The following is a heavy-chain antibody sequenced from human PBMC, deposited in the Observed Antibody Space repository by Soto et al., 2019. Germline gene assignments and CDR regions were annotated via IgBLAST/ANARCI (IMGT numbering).Heavy chain of an antibody. D-gene: IGHD6-19*01. V-gene: IGHV2-70*12. CDR3: AHRRGSGWYTRIMYGMDV. Sequence: SGPTLVNPTQTLTLTCTFSGFSLSTSGICVSWIRQPPGKALEWLALIDWDDDKYYSTSLKTRLTISKDTSKNQVVLTMTNMDPVDTATYYCAHRRGSGWYTRIMYGMDVWGQGTTVTVSS. J-gene: IGHJ6*02. CDR1: GFSLSTSGIC. CDR2: IDWDDDK.